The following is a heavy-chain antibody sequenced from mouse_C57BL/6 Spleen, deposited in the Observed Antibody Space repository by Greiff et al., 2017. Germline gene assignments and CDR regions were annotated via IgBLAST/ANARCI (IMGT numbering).Heavy chain of an antibody. Sequence: QVQLQPPGAELVMPGASVKLSCKASGYTFTSYWMHWVKQRPGQGLEWIGEIDPSDSYTNYNQKFKGKSTLTVDKSSSTAYMQLSSLTSEDSAVYYCFLPTSFFDYWGQGTTLTVSS. J-gene: IGHJ2*01. CDR2: IDPSDSYT. CDR3: FLPTSFFDY. D-gene: IGHD5-5*01. CDR1: GYTFTSYW. V-gene: IGHV1-69*01.